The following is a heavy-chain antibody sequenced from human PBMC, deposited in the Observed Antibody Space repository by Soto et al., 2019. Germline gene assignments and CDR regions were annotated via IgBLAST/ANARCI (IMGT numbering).Heavy chain of an antibody. J-gene: IGHJ4*02. Sequence: QVQMMQSGAEVKKPGASVKVSCKASGDTFTDYYIHWVRQAPGQGLEWMGTVNPSGGHTTYAQHFLGRVTMTRDPSPGTLYMELASLTSADTAIYYCARGRHVVVVTAALDYWGQGTLVTVSS. D-gene: IGHD2-21*02. V-gene: IGHV1-46*01. CDR1: GDTFTDYY. CDR2: VNPSGGHT. CDR3: ARGRHVVVVTAALDY.